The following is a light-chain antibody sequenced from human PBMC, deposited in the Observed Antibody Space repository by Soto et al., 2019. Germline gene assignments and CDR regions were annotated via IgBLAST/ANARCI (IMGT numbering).Light chain of an antibody. V-gene: IGKV1-5*03. Sequence: DIQMTQSPSSVSASVGDRVTITCRASQGISSWLAWYQQKPGRAPKLLIYKSSILESGVPSRFSGSGSGTEFTLTIGSLQPDDFASYYCQHYNSYSGTFGQGTKVDIK. CDR2: KSS. J-gene: IGKJ1*01. CDR3: QHYNSYSGT. CDR1: QGISSW.